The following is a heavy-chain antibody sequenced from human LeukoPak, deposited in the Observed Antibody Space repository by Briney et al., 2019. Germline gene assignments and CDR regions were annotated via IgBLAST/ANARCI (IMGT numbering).Heavy chain of an antibody. Sequence: GGSLRLSCAASGFTFSSYAMSWVRQAPGKGLEWVSAISGSGSNTYYADSVKGRFTISRDNSKNTLYLQMNSLRAEDTAVYYCARDFSSGWGLGYWGQGTLVTVSS. CDR2: ISGSGSNT. CDR3: ARDFSSGWGLGY. J-gene: IGHJ4*02. CDR1: GFTFSSYA. V-gene: IGHV3-23*01. D-gene: IGHD6-19*01.